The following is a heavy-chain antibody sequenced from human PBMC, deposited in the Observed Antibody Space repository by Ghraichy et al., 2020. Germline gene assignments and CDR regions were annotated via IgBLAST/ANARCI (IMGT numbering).Heavy chain of an antibody. V-gene: IGHV3-48*02. J-gene: IGHJ4*02. CDR1: GFTFSSYS. CDR2: ISTSTTAI. D-gene: IGHD6-19*01. CDR3: ARGVLWSSAGDYFDY. Sequence: GGSLRLSCAASGFTFSSYSMNWVRQAPGKGLEWVSYISTSTTAIYYADSVKGRFTVSRDNAKNSLSLQMISLRDDDTAVYYCARGVLWSSAGDYFDYWGQGTLVAVSS.